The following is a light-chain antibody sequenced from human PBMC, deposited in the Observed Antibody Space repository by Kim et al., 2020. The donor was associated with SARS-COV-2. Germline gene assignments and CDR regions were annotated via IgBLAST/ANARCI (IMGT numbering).Light chain of an antibody. Sequence: ATINCKSSQSVLYSSNNKNYLSWYQQKPGQPPKLLIYWASTRESGVPDRFSGSGSGTDFTLTISSLQAEDVAVYYCQQYYLTPFTFGPGTKVDIK. CDR2: WAS. V-gene: IGKV4-1*01. CDR3: QQYYLTPFT. CDR1: QSVLYSSNNKNY. J-gene: IGKJ3*01.